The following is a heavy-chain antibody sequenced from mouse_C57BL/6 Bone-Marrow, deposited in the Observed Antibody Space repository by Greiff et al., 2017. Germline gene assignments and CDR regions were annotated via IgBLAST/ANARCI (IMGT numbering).Heavy chain of an antibody. J-gene: IGHJ1*03. CDR2: IYPGSGST. V-gene: IGHV1-55*01. Sequence: QVQLQQPGAELVKPGASVKMSCKASGYTFTSYWITWVKQRPGQGLEWIGDIYPGSGSTNYNEKFKSKATLTVDTSSSTAYMQLSSLTSEDSAVYYCAREGVYDGDYDCDFDVWGTGTTVTVSS. D-gene: IGHD2-3*01. CDR1: GYTFTSYW. CDR3: AREGVYDGDYDCDFDV.